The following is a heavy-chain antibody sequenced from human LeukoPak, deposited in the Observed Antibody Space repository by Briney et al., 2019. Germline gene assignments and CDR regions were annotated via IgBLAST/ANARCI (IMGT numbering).Heavy chain of an antibody. V-gene: IGHV3-11*01. CDR2: ISSGSTTI. Sequence: GGSLRLSCAASGFTFSDYYMSWIRQAPGKVLEWDSCISSGSTTIYYADSVKGRSTISRDNAKNSLYLQMNSLRAEDTAGYYCARARNWGGDYWGQGALVTVSS. J-gene: IGHJ4*02. D-gene: IGHD7-27*01. CDR3: ARARNWGGDY. CDR1: GFTFSDYY.